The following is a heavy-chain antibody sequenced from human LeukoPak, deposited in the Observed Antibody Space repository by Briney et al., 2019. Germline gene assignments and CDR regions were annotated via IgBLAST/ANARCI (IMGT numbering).Heavy chain of an antibody. D-gene: IGHD6-19*01. J-gene: IGHJ4*02. Sequence: GASVKVSCKASGYTFTSYAMHWVRQAPGQRLEWMGWINAGNGKTKYSQEFQGRVTITRDTSASTAYMELSSLRSEDMAVYYCARALQQWLANFDYWGQGTLVTVSS. CDR3: ARALQQWLANFDY. CDR2: INAGNGKT. V-gene: IGHV1-3*03. CDR1: GYTFTSYA.